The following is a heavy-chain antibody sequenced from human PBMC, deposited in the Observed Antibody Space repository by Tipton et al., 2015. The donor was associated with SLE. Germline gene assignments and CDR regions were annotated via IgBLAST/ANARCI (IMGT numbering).Heavy chain of an antibody. D-gene: IGHD3-16*01. CDR2: IYFSGSA. Sequence: LRLSCAVSGGFISSGGYYWSWIRQHPGKGLEYIGYIYFSGSAHFNPSLKSRLTISVDTSENQISLRLSSVTAADTAVYYCARMGDRWYFDLWGRGTLVTVSS. CDR1: GGFISSGGYY. CDR3: ARMGDRWYFDL. V-gene: IGHV4-31*11. J-gene: IGHJ2*01.